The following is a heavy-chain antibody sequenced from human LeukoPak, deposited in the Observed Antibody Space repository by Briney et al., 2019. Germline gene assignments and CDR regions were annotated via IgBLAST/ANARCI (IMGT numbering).Heavy chain of an antibody. V-gene: IGHV3-20*04. CDR3: TRFGKQLHQLGYFVL. CDR1: GLKLNTYG. Sequence: GGSLRLSCAASGLKLNTYGVSWVRQAPGKGLKWVSGINWSGNTTGYADSVKGRFTISRDNANNSLYLQMNSLRVEDTALYYCTRFGKQLHQLGYFVLWGRGTLVTVSS. CDR2: INWSGNTT. D-gene: IGHD1-1*01. J-gene: IGHJ2*01.